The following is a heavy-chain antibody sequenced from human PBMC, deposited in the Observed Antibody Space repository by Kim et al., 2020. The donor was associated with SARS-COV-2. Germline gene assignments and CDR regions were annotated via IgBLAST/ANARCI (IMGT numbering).Heavy chain of an antibody. V-gene: IGHV3-9*01. D-gene: IGHD5-18*01. CDR3: AKDGELAYSYGFLDV. CDR1: GFTFDDYA. CDR2: ISWNSGSI. Sequence: GGSLRLSCAASGFTFDDYAMHWVRQASGKGLEWVSGISWNSGSIGYADSVKGRFTISRDNAKNFLYLQMNSLRAEDTALYYCAKDGELAYSYGFLDVWG. J-gene: IGHJ6*02.